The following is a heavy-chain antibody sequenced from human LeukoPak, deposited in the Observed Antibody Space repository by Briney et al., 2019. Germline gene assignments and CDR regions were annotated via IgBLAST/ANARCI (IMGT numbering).Heavy chain of an antibody. D-gene: IGHD6-6*01. CDR3: ARNAYGTSSENYFDF. CDR1: GYTFTSYG. J-gene: IGHJ4*02. CDR2: ISAYTGDT. V-gene: IGHV1-18*01. Sequence: ASVKVSCKASGYTFTSYGISWVRQAPGQGLEWMGWISAYTGDTNYAQSFQGRITMTTDTSTGTAYMELGSLKSDDTAVYYCARNAYGTSSENYFDFWGRGTLVTVSS.